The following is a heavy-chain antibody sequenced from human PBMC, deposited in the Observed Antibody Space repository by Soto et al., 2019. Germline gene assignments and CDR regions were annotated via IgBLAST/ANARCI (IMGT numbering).Heavy chain of an antibody. V-gene: IGHV3-30-3*01. D-gene: IGHD6-13*01. CDR1: GFTFSDYA. Sequence: QVQLVESGGGVVQPGTSLRLSCAASGFTFSDYAMYWVRQAPGKGLEWVSLISYDGSQIYYADSVKGRFTISRDNFKNTLYLQLNSLKTEDTAGYYCAEYSSTVRTWGQGTLVTVSS. CDR2: ISYDGSQI. J-gene: IGHJ5*02. CDR3: AEYSSTVRT.